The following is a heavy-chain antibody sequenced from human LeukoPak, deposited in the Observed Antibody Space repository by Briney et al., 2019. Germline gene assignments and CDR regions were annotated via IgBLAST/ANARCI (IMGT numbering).Heavy chain of an antibody. Sequence: SETLSLSCTVSGDSVSSGYWTWIRQSPGKGLEWIGYISDSGSTDYNPSLKSRLTISVDTSNNKFSLNLHSVTAADRAVYYCAGRGHRYSRDWGQGILVTVSS. V-gene: IGHV4-4*09. CDR1: GDSVSSGY. CDR3: AGRGHRYSRD. J-gene: IGHJ1*01. CDR2: ISDSGST. D-gene: IGHD2-15*01.